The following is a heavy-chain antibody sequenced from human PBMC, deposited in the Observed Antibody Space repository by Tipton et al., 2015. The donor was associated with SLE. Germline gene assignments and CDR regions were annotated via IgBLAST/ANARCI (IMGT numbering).Heavy chain of an antibody. D-gene: IGHD3-3*01. CDR1: GFRFSDYW. CDR2: IISDGGGA. J-gene: IGHJ4*02. V-gene: IGHV3-74*01. Sequence: SLRLSCAASGFRFSDYWMHWVRQAPGKGLVWVSRIISDGGGADYADSVKGRFTISRDNAKNSLYLQMNSLRAEDTAVYYCARDGGITIFGVVIRGYFDYWGQGTLATVSS. CDR3: ARDGGITIFGVVIRGYFDY.